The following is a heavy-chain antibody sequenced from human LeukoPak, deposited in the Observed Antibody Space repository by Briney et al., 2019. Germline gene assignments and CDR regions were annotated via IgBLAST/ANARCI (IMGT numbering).Heavy chain of an antibody. CDR3: ARDAITAAGNGWFDP. Sequence: SETLSLTCTVSGGSISGTTYYWVWVRQFPGKGLEWIGSIYYRGSTYYNPSLKSRVTISVDTSKNQFSLKLSSVTAADTAVYYCARDAITAAGNGWFDPWGQGTLVTVSS. CDR2: IYYRGST. J-gene: IGHJ5*02. D-gene: IGHD6-13*01. CDR1: GGSISGTTYY. V-gene: IGHV4-39*02.